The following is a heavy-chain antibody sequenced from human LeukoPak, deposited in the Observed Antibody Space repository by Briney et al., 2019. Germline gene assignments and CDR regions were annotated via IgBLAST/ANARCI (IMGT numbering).Heavy chain of an antibody. CDR2: INPNSGGT. Sequence: ASVKVSCKASGGTFSSYAISWLRQAPGQGLEWMGRINPNSGGTNYAQKFQGRVTMTRDTSISTAYTELSRLRSDDTAVYYCARGYCSGGSCYSVENWFDPWGQGTLVTVSS. CDR1: GGTFSSYA. V-gene: IGHV1-2*06. D-gene: IGHD2-15*01. CDR3: ARGYCSGGSCYSVENWFDP. J-gene: IGHJ5*02.